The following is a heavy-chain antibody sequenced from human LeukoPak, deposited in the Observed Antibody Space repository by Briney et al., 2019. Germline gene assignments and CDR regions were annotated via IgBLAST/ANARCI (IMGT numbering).Heavy chain of an antibody. CDR2: IYPGDSDT. J-gene: IGHJ3*02. V-gene: IGHV5-51*01. CDR1: GCSFTSYW. CDR3: ARRRATIFGVVTNDAFDI. D-gene: IGHD3-3*01. Sequence: GESLKISCKGSGCSFTSYWIGWVRQMPGKGLEWMGIIYPGDSDTRYSPSFQGQVTISADKSISTAYLQWSSLKASDTAMYYCARRRATIFGVVTNDAFDIWGQGTMVTVSS.